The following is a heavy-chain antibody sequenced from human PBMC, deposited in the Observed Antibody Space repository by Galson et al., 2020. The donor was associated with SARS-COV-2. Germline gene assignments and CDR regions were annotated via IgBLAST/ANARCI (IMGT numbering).Heavy chain of an antibody. D-gene: IGHD2-21*01. J-gene: IGHJ4*02. CDR1: GFSVSYYS. Sequence: GGSLRLSCAATGFSVSYYSVNWVRQVPGKGLEWLSYISPGGLIHYADSVRGRFSISKDNAENSLYLQMNSLRAEDTGVYYCVRVWQSMSNFDYWGQGTLVTVSS. CDR3: VRVWQSMSNFDY. V-gene: IGHV3-48*04. CDR2: ISPGGLI.